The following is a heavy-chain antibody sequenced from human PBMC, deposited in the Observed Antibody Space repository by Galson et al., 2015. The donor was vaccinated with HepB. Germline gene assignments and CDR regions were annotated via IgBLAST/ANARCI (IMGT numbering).Heavy chain of an antibody. V-gene: IGHV3-21*01. CDR1: GFTFSNYS. CDR2: INRSSSYI. J-gene: IGHJ3*02. Sequence: SLRLSCAASGFTFSNYSMNWVRQAPGKGLEWVSSINRSSSYIYYADSVKGRFTISRDNAKNSLYLQMNSLRAEDTAVYYCARDGDADAFDIWGQGTMVTASS. CDR3: ARDGDADAFDI. D-gene: IGHD2-21*01.